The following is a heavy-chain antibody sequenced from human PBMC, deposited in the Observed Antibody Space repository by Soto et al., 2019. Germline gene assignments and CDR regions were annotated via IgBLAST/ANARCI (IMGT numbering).Heavy chain of an antibody. D-gene: IGHD6-19*01. CDR2: ISGSGGST. Sequence: EVQLLESGGGLVQPGGSLRLSCAASGFTFSSYAMSWVRQAPGKGLEWVSAISGSGGSTYYADSVKGRFTISRDNSKNTLYQQMSSLGAEDTAVYYWAKGAEQQGLVRGRLVNSFDYWGQGTLVTVSS. J-gene: IGHJ4*02. CDR3: AKGAEQQGLVRGRLVNSFDY. V-gene: IGHV3-23*01. CDR1: GFTFSSYA.